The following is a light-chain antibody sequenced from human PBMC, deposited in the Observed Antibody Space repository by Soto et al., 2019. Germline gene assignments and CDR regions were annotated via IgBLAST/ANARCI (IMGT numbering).Light chain of an antibody. CDR1: QGSSSY. Sequence: IQLTQSPSSLSAAVGDRVTITCRASQGSSSYLAWYQQKPGKAPKLLIYAASTLQSGVPSRFSGSGSGTDFTLTISSLEPEDFAVYCCQQRSNWPPLTFGQGTRLEIK. CDR2: AAS. J-gene: IGKJ5*01. CDR3: QQRSNWPPLT. V-gene: IGKV1-9*01.